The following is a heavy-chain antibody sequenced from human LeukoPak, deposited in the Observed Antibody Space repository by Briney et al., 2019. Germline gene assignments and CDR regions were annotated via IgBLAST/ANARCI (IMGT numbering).Heavy chain of an antibody. V-gene: IGHV4-39*02. CDR1: GGSISSSSYY. CDR3: AREQLNYYDSSGYYDY. Sequence: PSETLSLTCTVSGGSISSSSYYWGWIRQPPGKGLEWIGSIYYSGSTYYNPSLKSRVTISVDTSKNQFSLKLSSVTAADTAVYYCAREQLNYYDSSGYYDYWGQGTLVTVSS. J-gene: IGHJ4*02. D-gene: IGHD3-22*01. CDR2: IYYSGST.